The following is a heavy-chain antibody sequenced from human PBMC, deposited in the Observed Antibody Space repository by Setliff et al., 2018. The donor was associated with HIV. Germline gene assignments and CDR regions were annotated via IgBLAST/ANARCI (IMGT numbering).Heavy chain of an antibody. V-gene: IGHV4-34*01. J-gene: IGHJ6*03. CDR1: GGSFSGYY. Sequence: NPSETLSLTCAVYGGSFSGYYWSWIRQPPGKGLEWIGEINHSGSTNYNPSLKSRVTISIDTSKNQFSLKVSSVTAADTALYYCARGLPGTYRYSYYCYYMDVWDKGTTVTVSS. D-gene: IGHD3-16*02. CDR3: ARGLPGTYRYSYYCYYMDV. CDR2: INHSGST.